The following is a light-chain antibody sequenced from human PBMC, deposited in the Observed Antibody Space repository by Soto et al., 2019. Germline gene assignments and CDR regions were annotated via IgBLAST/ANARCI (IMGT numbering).Light chain of an antibody. CDR1: SSDVYGSNY. V-gene: IGLV2-8*01. CDR2: EVT. J-gene: IGLJ1*01. Sequence: QSALTQPPSASGSHGQSVTISCTGTSSDVYGSNYVSWYQQHPGKAPKLIIYEVTQRPSGVPDRFSGSKSGTTASLTVSGLQAEDEADYYFSSYAGRNLLLFGAGTKLTVL. CDR3: SSYAGRNLLL.